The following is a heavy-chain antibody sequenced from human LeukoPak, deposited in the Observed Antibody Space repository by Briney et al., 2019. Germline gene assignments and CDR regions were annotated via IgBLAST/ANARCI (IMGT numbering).Heavy chain of an antibody. D-gene: IGHD1-14*01. CDR1: GYTFATYE. CDR2: VHPNSGNT. V-gene: IGHV1-8*01. Sequence: GASVKVSCKTSGYTFATYEINWVRQAAGQGLEWMGWVHPNSGNTDYAQKFQGRVTMTRNTSISTAYMELSGLRSEDTAVYYCSRGPRNDPWGQGTLVTVSS. J-gene: IGHJ5*02. CDR3: SRGPRNDP.